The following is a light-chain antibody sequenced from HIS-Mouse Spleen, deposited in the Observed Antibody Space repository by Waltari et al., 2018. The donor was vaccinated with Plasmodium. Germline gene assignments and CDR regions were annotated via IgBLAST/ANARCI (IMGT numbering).Light chain of an antibody. J-gene: IGLJ1*01. Sequence: QSALTQPASVSGSPGQSITISCTGTSRDVGSYNLVSWYQQHPGKAPKLMIYEGSKRPSGVSNGFSGSKSGNTASLTISGLQAEDEADYYCCSYAGSSTYVFGTGTKVTVL. CDR1: SRDVGSYNL. V-gene: IGLV2-23*01. CDR2: EGS. CDR3: CSYAGSSTYV.